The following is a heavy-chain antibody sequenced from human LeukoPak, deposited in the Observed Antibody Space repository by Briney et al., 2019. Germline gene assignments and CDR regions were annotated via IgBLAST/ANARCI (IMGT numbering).Heavy chain of an antibody. CDR1: GFTFSSYA. CDR3: ASPADYYDSSGYLSLATSFDY. J-gene: IGHJ4*02. Sequence: TGGSLRLSCAASGFTFSSYAMSWVRQAPGKGLEWVSAISGSGGSTYYADSVKGRFTISRDNSKNTLYLQMNSLRAEDTAVYYCASPADYYDSSGYLSLATSFDYWGQGTLVTVSS. D-gene: IGHD3-22*01. V-gene: IGHV3-23*01. CDR2: ISGSGGST.